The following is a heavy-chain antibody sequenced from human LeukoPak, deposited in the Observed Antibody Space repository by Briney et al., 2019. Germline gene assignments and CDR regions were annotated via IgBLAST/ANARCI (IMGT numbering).Heavy chain of an antibody. CDR2: IIPIFGTA. D-gene: IGHD3-10*01. J-gene: IGHJ4*02. V-gene: IGHV1-69*13. CDR3: AREYYYGSGSYFVFDY. CDR1: GYTFTNYG. Sequence: SVKVSCKTSGYTFTNYGISWVRQAPGQGLEWMGGIIPIFGTANYAQKFQGRVTITADESTSTAYMELSSLRSEDTAVYYCAREYYYGSGSYFVFDYWGQGTLVTVSS.